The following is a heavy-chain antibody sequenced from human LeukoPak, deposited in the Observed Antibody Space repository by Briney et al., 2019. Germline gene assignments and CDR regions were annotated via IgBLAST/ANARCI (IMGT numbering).Heavy chain of an antibody. D-gene: IGHD2-15*01. CDR1: GLTVSIYT. V-gene: IGHV3-30*01. CDR2: ISYDGSNK. CDR3: ARAVGDCSGGSCYSELDY. J-gene: IGHJ4*02. Sequence: GGSLRLSCAASGLTVSIYTMHWVRQASGKGLEWVALISYDGSNKYYADSVKGRFTISRDNSKSTLYLQMNSLRAEDTAVYYCARAVGDCSGGSCYSELDYWGQGALVTVPS.